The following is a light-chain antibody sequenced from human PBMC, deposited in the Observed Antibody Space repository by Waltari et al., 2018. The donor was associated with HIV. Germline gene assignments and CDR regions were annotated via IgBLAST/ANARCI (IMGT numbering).Light chain of an antibody. CDR1: QDISNY. Sequence: DIQMTQSPSSLSASVGDRVTITCQASQDISNYLNWYQQKPGKAPKLLIYDASNLETGVPSRFIGSGSGTDFTFTISSLQPEDIATYYCQQYDNLPGYSFGQGTKLEIK. J-gene: IGKJ2*03. CDR3: QQYDNLPGYS. CDR2: DAS. V-gene: IGKV1-33*01.